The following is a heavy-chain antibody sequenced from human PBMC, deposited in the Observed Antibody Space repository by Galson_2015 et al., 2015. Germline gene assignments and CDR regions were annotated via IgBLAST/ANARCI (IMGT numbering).Heavy chain of an antibody. CDR3: AKGGGWLYYFDY. CDR2: ISGSGGNT. CDR1: GFTFSSYA. J-gene: IGHJ4*02. D-gene: IGHD3-22*01. V-gene: IGHV3-23*01. Sequence: SLRLSCAASGFTFSSYATNWVRQAPGKGLEWVSAISGSGGNTYYADSVKGRFTISRDNSKNTLYLQMNSLRAEDTAVYYCAKGGGWLYYFDYWGQGTLVTVSS.